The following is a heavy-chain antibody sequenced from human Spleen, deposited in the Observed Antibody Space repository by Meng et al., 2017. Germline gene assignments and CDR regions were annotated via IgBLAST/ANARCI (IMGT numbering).Heavy chain of an antibody. CDR2: ISGSGGHT. CDR3: AKSEGASKFDGYLIDY. Sequence: GESLKISCAASGFTFSNSAMSWVRQAPGKGLEWVSGISGSGGHTDYADSVKGRFTISRDNSKNTLYLQVNSLRGEDTAVYYCAKSEGASKFDGYLIDYWGQGTLVTVSS. V-gene: IGHV3-23*01. J-gene: IGHJ4*02. D-gene: IGHD5-18*01. CDR1: GFTFSNSA.